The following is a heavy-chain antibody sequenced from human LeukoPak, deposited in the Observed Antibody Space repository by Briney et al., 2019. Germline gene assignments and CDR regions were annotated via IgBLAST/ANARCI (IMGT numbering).Heavy chain of an antibody. CDR3: ARGRPYYYDSSGYYQDY. V-gene: IGHV1-18*01. CDR1: GYTFTSYG. D-gene: IGHD3-22*01. J-gene: IGHJ4*02. CDR2: ISAYNGNT. Sequence: ASVKVSCKASGYTFTSYGISWVRQAPGQGLEWMGWISAYNGNTNYAQKLQGRVTMTTDTSTSTAYMELRSLRSDDTAVYYCARGRPYYYDSSGYYQDYWGQGTLVTVSS.